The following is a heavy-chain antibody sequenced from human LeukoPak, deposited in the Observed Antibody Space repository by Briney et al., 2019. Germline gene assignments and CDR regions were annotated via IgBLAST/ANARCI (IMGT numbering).Heavy chain of an antibody. V-gene: IGHV3-21*01. D-gene: IGHD2-15*01. CDR3: ARDLQDLDYYCSGGSCYSRFDY. CDR2: ISSSSSYI. J-gene: IGHJ4*02. Sequence: GGSLRLSCAASGFTFSSYSMNWVRQAPGKGLEWVSSISSSSSYIYYADSVKGRFTISRDNAKNSLYLQMNSLRAEDTAVYYCARDLQDLDYYCSGGSCYSRFDYWGQGTLVTVSS. CDR1: GFTFSSYS.